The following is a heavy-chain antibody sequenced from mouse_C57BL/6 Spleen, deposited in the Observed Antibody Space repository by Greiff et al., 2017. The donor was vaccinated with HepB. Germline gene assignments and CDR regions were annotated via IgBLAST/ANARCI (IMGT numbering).Heavy chain of an antibody. CDR3: ARSSAQRGFAY. D-gene: IGHD3-1*01. V-gene: IGHV5-17*01. CDR2: ISSGSSTI. J-gene: IGHJ3*01. CDR1: GFTFSDYG. Sequence: EVQLVESGGGLVKPGGSLKLSCAASGFTFSDYGMHWVRQAPEKGLEWVAYISSGSSTIYYADTVKGRFTISRDNAKNTLFLQMTSLRSEDTAMYYCARSSAQRGFAYWGQGTLVTVSA.